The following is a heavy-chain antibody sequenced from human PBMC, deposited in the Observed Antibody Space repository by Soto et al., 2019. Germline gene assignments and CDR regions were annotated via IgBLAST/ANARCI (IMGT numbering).Heavy chain of an antibody. D-gene: IGHD5-18*01. CDR3: AKGGSISAMVTFDY. Sequence: EVQLLESGGGLVQPGGSLRLSCAASGFTFNSYAMSWVRQAPGKGLEWVSVISGSGGRTYYTDSGKGRFTISRDDSKNTLYLQMNSLRVDETAVYFCAKGGSISAMVTFDYWGQGTLVTVSS. V-gene: IGHV3-23*01. J-gene: IGHJ4*02. CDR1: GFTFNSYA. CDR2: ISGSGGRT.